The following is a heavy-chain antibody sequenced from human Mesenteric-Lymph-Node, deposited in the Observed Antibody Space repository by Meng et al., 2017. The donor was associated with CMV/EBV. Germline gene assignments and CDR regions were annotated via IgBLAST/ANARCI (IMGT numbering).Heavy chain of an antibody. CDR2: IIPIFTTG. CDR1: GGTVSQYF. CDR3: AKGAVKMGELTYFDS. D-gene: IGHD3-16*01. V-gene: IGHV1-69*01. J-gene: IGHJ4*02. Sequence: SGGTVSQYFVGWVRQAPGRGPEWMGGIIPIFTTGNYAQKFRGRLTFTADEATTTVYMELHRLTHEDTALYYCAKGAVKMGELTYFDSWGQGTLVTVSS.